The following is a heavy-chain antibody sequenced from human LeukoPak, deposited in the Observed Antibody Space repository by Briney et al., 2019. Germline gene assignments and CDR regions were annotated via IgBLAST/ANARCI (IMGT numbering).Heavy chain of an antibody. CDR3: ASLLTVAVAGSVDY. CDR2: MNIDGSER. D-gene: IGHD6-19*01. V-gene: IGHV3-7*01. CDR1: GFSFSNYW. Sequence: GGSLRLSCAASGFSFSNYWMGWVRQAPGKRPEWVANMNIDGSERYYADSVKGRFTISRDNAKNSLYLQMNSLRAEDTAVYYCASLLTVAVAGSVDYWGQGTLVTVSS. J-gene: IGHJ4*02.